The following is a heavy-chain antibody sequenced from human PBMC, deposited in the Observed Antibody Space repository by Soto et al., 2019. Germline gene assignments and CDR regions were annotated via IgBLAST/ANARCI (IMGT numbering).Heavy chain of an antibody. V-gene: IGHV1-3*01. Sequence: QVQLVQSGAEVKKPGASVKVSCKASGYTFTSYAMHWVRQAPGQRLEWMGWINAGNGNTKYSQKFQGRVTITRDTDASTAYMELSSLRSEDTAVYYCASEYCGGDCYSAARYGMDVWGQGTTVTVSS. CDR2: INAGNGNT. D-gene: IGHD2-21*02. J-gene: IGHJ6*02. CDR3: ASEYCGGDCYSAARYGMDV. CDR1: GYTFTSYA.